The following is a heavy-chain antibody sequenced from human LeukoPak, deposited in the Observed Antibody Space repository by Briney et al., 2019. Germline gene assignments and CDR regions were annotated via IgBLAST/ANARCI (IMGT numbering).Heavy chain of an antibody. CDR1: GGSFSGYY. Sequence: PSETLSLTCAVYGGSFSGYYWNWIRQPPGKGLEWIGEINHSGSTNYNPSLKSRVTISVDTSKNQFSLKLSSVTAADTAVYYCARGSLFDPWGQGTLVTVSS. CDR2: INHSGST. J-gene: IGHJ5*02. V-gene: IGHV4-34*01. CDR3: ARGSLFDP.